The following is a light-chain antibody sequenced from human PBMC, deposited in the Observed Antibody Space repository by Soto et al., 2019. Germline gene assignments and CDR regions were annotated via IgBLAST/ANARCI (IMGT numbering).Light chain of an antibody. Sequence: EIVLTQSPAVLSVSPGERATLSCRASQNIRFNLAWYQQKPGQAPRLLISAASTRATGIPDRFSGSGSGTDFTLRISRLEPEDFAVYYCQQYSSLWTFGQGTTGDIK. CDR1: QNIRFN. CDR3: QQYSSLWT. V-gene: IGKV3-20*01. CDR2: AAS. J-gene: IGKJ1*01.